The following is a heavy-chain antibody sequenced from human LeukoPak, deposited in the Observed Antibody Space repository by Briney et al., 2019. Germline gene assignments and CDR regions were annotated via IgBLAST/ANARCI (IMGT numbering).Heavy chain of an antibody. CDR2: FSNSGTT. J-gene: IGHJ4*02. Sequence: SETLSLTCTVSGASISDYYWSWIRQPPGKGLEWNGFFSNSGTTNYNPSLKSRVTMSVDTSKNQFSLKLSSVTAADTAVYYCARGSNWGDYWGQGTLVTVSS. V-gene: IGHV4-59*12. CDR3: ARGSNWGDY. CDR1: GASISDYY. D-gene: IGHD7-27*01.